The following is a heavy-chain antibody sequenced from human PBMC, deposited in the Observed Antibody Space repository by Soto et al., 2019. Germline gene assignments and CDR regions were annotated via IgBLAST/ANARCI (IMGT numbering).Heavy chain of an antibody. CDR3: ARDKGYYDFWSGDYYFAY. Sequence: QVQLVQSGAEVKKPGSSVKVSCKASGGTFSSYAISWVRQAPGQGLEWMGGIIPIFGTANYAQKFQGRVTITADESTSTAYMELSRLRSEDTAVYYCARDKGYYDFWSGDYYFAYWGQGTLVTVSS. CDR2: IIPIFGTA. J-gene: IGHJ4*02. CDR1: GGTFSSYA. V-gene: IGHV1-69*01. D-gene: IGHD3-3*01.